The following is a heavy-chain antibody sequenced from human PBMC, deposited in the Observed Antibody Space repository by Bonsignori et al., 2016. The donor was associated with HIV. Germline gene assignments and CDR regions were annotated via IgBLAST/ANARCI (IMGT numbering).Heavy chain of an antibody. Sequence: WVRQAPGQGLEWMGIINPSGGSTSYAQKFQGRVTMTRDTSTSTVYMELSSLRSEDTAVYYCARDKRGRDGYIGYWGQGTLVTVSS. CDR2: INPSGGST. D-gene: IGHD5-24*01. V-gene: IGHV1-46*01. CDR3: ARDKRGRDGYIGY. J-gene: IGHJ4*02.